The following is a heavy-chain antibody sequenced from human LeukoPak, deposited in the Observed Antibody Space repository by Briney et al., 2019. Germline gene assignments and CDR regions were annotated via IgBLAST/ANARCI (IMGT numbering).Heavy chain of an antibody. D-gene: IGHD1-26*01. CDR3: ARAPGATYDFDY. J-gene: IGHJ4*02. Sequence: GGSLRLSCAASGFTFSSYEMNWVRQAPGKGLEWVSYISSSGSTIYYADSVKGRFTISRDNAKNSLHLQMNSLRAEDTAVYYCARAPGATYDFDYWGQGTLVTVSS. CDR1: GFTFSSYE. CDR2: ISSSGSTI. V-gene: IGHV3-48*03.